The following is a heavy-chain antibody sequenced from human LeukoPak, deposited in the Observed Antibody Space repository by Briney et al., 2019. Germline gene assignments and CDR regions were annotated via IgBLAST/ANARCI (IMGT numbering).Heavy chain of an antibody. CDR1: GFTFSDYY. V-gene: IGHV3-11*04. D-gene: IGHD6-6*01. CDR2: ISSSSSTI. J-gene: IGHJ4*02. Sequence: PGGSLRLSCAASGFTFSDYYMSWIRQAPGKGLEWVSYISSSSSTIYYADSVKGRFTISRDNAKNSLYLQMNSLRAEDTAVYYCAKDLGNSVYSSSSGDYWGQGTLVTVSS. CDR3: AKDLGNSVYSSSSGDY.